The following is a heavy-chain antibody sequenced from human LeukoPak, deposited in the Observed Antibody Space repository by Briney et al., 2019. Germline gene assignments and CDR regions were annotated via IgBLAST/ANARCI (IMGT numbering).Heavy chain of an antibody. CDR3: AREGGYSYGYSNYYYYMDV. Sequence: ASVKVSCKASGYTFTGYYMHWVRQAPGQGLEWMGWMNPNSGNTGYAQKFQGRVTMTRNTSISTAYMELSSLRSEDTAVYYCAREGGYSYGYSNYYYYMDVWGKGTTVTISS. V-gene: IGHV1-8*02. CDR2: MNPNSGNT. D-gene: IGHD5-18*01. CDR1: GYTFTGYY. J-gene: IGHJ6*03.